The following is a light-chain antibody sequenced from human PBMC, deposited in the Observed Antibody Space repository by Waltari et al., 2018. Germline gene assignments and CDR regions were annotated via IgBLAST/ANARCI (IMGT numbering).Light chain of an antibody. CDR3: SSYTSSSTYV. J-gene: IGLJ1*01. CDR1: SSAVGGYNY. Sequence: QSALTQPASVSGSPGQSITISCTGTSSAVGGYNYAPWYQQHPGNAPKLMIYEVSNRPSGVSTRFSGSKAGNTASLTISGLQAEDEADYYCSSYTSSSTYVFGTGTKVTVL. V-gene: IGLV2-14*01. CDR2: EVS.